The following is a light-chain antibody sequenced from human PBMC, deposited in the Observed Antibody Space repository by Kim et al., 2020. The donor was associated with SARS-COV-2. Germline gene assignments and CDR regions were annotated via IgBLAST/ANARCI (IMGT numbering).Light chain of an antibody. CDR1: KLGDKY. CDR2: QDS. J-gene: IGLJ2*01. Sequence: GSPEQTASFTCSGDKLGDKYACWFQQKPGQSPVLVIYQDSKRPSGIPERFSGSNSGNTATLTISGTQAMDEADYYCQAWDSSTVVFGGGTKLTVL. CDR3: QAWDSSTVV. V-gene: IGLV3-1*01.